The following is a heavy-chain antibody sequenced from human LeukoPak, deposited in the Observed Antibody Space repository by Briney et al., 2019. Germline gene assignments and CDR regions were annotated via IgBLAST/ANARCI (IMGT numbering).Heavy chain of an antibody. V-gene: IGHV4-61*01. D-gene: IGHD7-27*01. Sequence: SETLSLTCTGSGDSLANSPYYWNWIRQPPGKGLEWVGYISYSGSTNYNPSLKSRVTISVDTSKNQFSLKLSSVTAADTAVYYCARHEPPLGNWGGNLPGFDYWGQGTLVTVSS. CDR2: ISYSGST. CDR3: ARHEPPLGNWGGNLPGFDY. CDR1: GDSLANSPYY. J-gene: IGHJ4*02.